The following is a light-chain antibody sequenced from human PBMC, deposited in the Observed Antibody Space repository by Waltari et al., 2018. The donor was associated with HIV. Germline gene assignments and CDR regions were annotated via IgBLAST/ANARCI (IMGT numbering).Light chain of an antibody. CDR3: QQYYLSPWT. CDR1: QSISNW. Sequence: DIQMTQSLSTLSASVGDRVTLTCRASQSISNWLAWYQHKPGNAPKHLIYKASTLEGGVPSRFRGSGSGTEFTLTINSLQPDDFATYFCQQYYLSPWTFGQGARV. CDR2: KAS. J-gene: IGKJ1*01. V-gene: IGKV1-5*03.